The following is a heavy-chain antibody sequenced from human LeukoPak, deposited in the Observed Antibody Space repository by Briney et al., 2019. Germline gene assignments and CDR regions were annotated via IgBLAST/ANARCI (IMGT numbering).Heavy chain of an antibody. D-gene: IGHD3-3*01. V-gene: IGHV1-69*04. Sequence: ASVKVSCKASGGTFSSYAISWVRQAPGQGLEWMGRIIPILGIANYAQKFQGRVTITADKSTSTAYMELRSLRSDDTAVYYCARSPLDFHYDFWSGAAVGAFDIWGQGTMVTVSS. CDR1: GGTFSSYA. J-gene: IGHJ3*02. CDR2: IIPILGIA. CDR3: ARSPLDFHYDFWSGAAVGAFDI.